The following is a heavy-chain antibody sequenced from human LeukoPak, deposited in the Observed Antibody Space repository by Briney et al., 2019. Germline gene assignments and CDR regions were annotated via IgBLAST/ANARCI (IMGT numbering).Heavy chain of an antibody. CDR3: ARVPHDIVVVVAATPDY. CDR1: GFTFSSYN. CDR2: ITSRSSYI. D-gene: IGHD2-15*01. J-gene: IGHJ4*02. V-gene: IGHV3-21*01. Sequence: GGSLRLSCAASGFTFSSYNMNWVRQAPGKGLEWVSSITSRSSYIYYADSVKGRFTISGDNAKNSLYLQMNSLRAEDTAVYYCARVPHDIVVVVAATPDYWGQGTRVTVSS.